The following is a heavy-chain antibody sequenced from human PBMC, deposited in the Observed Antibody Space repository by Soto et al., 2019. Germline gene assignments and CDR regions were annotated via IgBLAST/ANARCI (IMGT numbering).Heavy chain of an antibody. CDR2: ISSGSKTI. J-gene: IGHJ4*02. CDR3: ASEDILGVRSFDY. V-gene: IGHV3-48*02. D-gene: IGHD3-10*01. Sequence: PGGSLRLSCAASGFTFSSYSVNWVRQAPGKGLEWVSYISSGSKTIYYADSVKGRFTVSRDNAKNSQYLQMNSLTDEDTAVYYCASEDILGVRSFDYWGRGTLVTVSS. CDR1: GFTFSSYS.